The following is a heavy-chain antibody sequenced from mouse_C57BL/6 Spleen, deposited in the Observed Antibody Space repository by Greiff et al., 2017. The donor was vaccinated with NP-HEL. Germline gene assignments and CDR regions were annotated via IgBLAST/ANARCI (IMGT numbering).Heavy chain of an antibody. CDR2: INPSTGGT. CDR3: ARSGYDYGADY. Sequence: EVQLQQSGPELVKPGASVKISCKASGYSFTGYYMNWVKQSPEKSLEWIGEINPSTGGTTYNQKFKAKATLTVDKSSSTAYMQLKSLTSEDSAVYYCARSGYDYGADYWGQGTTLTVSS. D-gene: IGHD2-4*01. V-gene: IGHV1-42*01. CDR1: GYSFTGYY. J-gene: IGHJ2*01.